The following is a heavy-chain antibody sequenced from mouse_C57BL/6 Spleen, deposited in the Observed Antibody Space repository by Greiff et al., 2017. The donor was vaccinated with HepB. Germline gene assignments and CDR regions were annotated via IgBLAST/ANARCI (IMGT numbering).Heavy chain of an antibody. D-gene: IGHD2-14*01. CDR1: GYTFTSYW. CDR3: TRYEVRSGYFDV. V-gene: IGHV1-5*01. J-gene: IGHJ1*03. Sequence: EVQLQQSGTVLARPGASVKMSCKTSGYTFTSYWMHWVKQRPGQGLEWIGAIYPGNSDTSYNQKFKGKAKLTAVTSASTAYMELSSLTNEDSAVYYCTRYEVRSGYFDVWGTGTTVTVSS. CDR2: IYPGNSDT.